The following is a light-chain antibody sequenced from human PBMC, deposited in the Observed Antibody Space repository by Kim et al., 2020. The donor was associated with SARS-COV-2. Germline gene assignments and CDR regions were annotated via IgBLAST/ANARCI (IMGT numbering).Light chain of an antibody. V-gene: IGLV3-1*01. CDR1: KLGDKY. CDR3: QAWDSSLYV. CDR2: QDS. J-gene: IGLJ1*01. Sequence: YELTQPPSVSVSPGQTASITCSGDKLGDKYACWYQQKPGQSPVLVIYQDSKRPSGIPERFSGSNSGNTATLTISGTQAVDEADYYCQAWDSSLYVFGTGTKVTVL.